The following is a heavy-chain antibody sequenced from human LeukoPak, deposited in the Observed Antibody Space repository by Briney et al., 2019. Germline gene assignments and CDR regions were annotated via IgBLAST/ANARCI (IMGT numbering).Heavy chain of an antibody. CDR3: AKESGVYCSGGSCYLEH. CDR2: MSHDGRNT. CDR1: GFTASWYG. J-gene: IGHJ4*02. D-gene: IGHD2-15*01. V-gene: IGHV3-30*18. Sequence: GGSLRLSCAASGFTASWYGMHWVRQAPGKGLEWVAVMSHDGRNTYCADSVKGRFTVSRDDSKNTLYVQMNSLRPDDTAVYYCAKESGVYCSGGSCYLEHWGQGTLVTVSS.